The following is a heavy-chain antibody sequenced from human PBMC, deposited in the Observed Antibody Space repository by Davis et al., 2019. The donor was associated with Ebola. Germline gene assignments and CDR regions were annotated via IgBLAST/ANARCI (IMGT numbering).Heavy chain of an antibody. J-gene: IGHJ4*02. Sequence: KFQGRVTITRDTSASTAYMELSSLRSEDTAVYYCARASLDCGGDCPPVGFDYWGQGTLVTVSS. CDR3: ARASLDCGGDCPPVGFDY. D-gene: IGHD2-21*01. V-gene: IGHV1-3*01.